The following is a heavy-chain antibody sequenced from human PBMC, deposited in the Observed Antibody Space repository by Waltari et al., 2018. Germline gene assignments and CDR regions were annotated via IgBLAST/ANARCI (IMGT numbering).Heavy chain of an antibody. CDR2: TYYRSKWYS. CDR1: GDSVSSNSAA. D-gene: IGHD3-3*01. J-gene: IGHJ4*02. V-gene: IGHV6-1*01. CDR3: ARTTITVFGVVVGALDN. Sequence: QVQLQQSGPGLVKPSQTLSLTCALSGDSVSSNSAAWDWIRQSPSRGLEWLGRTYYRSKWYSHYAESVKSRMTINADTSKNDFSLQLTSVSPEDTGLYFCARTTITVFGVVVGALDNWGPGTLVTVSS.